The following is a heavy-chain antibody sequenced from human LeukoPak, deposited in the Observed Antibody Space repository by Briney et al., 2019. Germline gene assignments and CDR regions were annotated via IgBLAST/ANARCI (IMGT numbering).Heavy chain of an antibody. V-gene: IGHV3-30*04. CDR3: ARGLYDSSGYYYFPHY. Sequence: GGSLRLSCAASGFTFSSYAMHWVRQAPGKGLEWVAVISYDGSNKYYADSVKGRFTISRVNSKNTLYLQMNSLRAEDTAVYYCARGLYDSSGYYYFPHYWGQGTLVTVSS. CDR2: ISYDGSNK. J-gene: IGHJ4*02. D-gene: IGHD3-22*01. CDR1: GFTFSSYA.